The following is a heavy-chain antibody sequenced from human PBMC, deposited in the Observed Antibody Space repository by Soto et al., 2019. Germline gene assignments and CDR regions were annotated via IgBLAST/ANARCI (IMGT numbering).Heavy chain of an antibody. J-gene: IGHJ4*02. CDR2: ISFDGSNK. V-gene: IGHV3-30*18. CDR3: AKNVGPLSPDLYFDY. D-gene: IGHD3-16*01. Sequence: HPGGSLRLSCVASGFTFRSYGMHWVRQASGKGLEWVAVISFDGSNKYYADSVKGRFTISRDNSKNTLYLQMDSLRAEDTAVYYCAKNVGPLSPDLYFDYRGQGTLVTVSS. CDR1: GFTFRSYG.